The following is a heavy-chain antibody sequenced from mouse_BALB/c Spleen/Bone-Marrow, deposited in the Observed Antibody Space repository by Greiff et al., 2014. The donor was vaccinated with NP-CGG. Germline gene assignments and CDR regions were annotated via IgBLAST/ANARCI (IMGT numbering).Heavy chain of an antibody. D-gene: IGHD2-12*01. V-gene: IGHV1-7*01. J-gene: IGHJ2*01. Sequence: QVQLQQSGAELAKPGASVKMSCKASGYTFTSYWMHWVKQRPGQGLEWIGYINPSTGYTEYNQKFKDKATLTADKSSSTAYMQLSRLTSEDSAVYYCARWGDDGTFDYWGQGTTLTVSS. CDR3: ARWGDDGTFDY. CDR2: INPSTGYT. CDR1: GYTFTSYW.